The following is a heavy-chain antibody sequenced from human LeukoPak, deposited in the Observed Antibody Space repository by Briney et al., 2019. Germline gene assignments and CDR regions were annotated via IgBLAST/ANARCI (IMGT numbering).Heavy chain of an antibody. CDR3: ARVKSYYYDTSDKDAFDI. J-gene: IGHJ3*02. Sequence: ASVKVSCKASGYTFTGYYMNWVRQAPGQGLEWMGWINPNSGGTNYAQKFQGRVTMTRDTSTSTVYMELSSLRSEDTAVYYCARVKSYYYDTSDKDAFDIWGQGTMVTVSS. D-gene: IGHD3-22*01. V-gene: IGHV1-2*02. CDR1: GYTFTGYY. CDR2: INPNSGGT.